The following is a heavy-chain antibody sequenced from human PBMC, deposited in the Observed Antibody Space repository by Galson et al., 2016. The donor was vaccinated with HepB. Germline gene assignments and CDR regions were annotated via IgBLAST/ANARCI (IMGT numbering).Heavy chain of an antibody. CDR1: GFTFSDHY. CDR3: ARKGAAAAGYALDV. Sequence: SLRLSCAASGFTFSDHYIDWVRQAPGKGLEWVSYISSSSSYTNYADSVKDRFTISRDNAKNSLYLQMSSLRVEDTAVYYRARKGAAAAGYALDVWGQGTTVTVSS. V-gene: IGHV3-11*06. J-gene: IGHJ6*02. CDR2: ISSSSSYT. D-gene: IGHD6-13*01.